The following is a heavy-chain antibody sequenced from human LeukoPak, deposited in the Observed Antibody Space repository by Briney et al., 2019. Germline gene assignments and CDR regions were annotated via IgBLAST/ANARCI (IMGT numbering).Heavy chain of an antibody. Sequence: PGGSLRLSCAASGFTFSSYSMNWVRQAPGKGLEWVSYISSSSSTIYYADSVKGRFTISRDNAKNSLYLQTNSLRAEDTAVYYCARAIVVVPDYWGQGTLVTVSS. J-gene: IGHJ4*02. CDR1: GFTFSSYS. CDR2: ISSSSSTI. D-gene: IGHD2-2*01. CDR3: ARAIVVVPDY. V-gene: IGHV3-48*01.